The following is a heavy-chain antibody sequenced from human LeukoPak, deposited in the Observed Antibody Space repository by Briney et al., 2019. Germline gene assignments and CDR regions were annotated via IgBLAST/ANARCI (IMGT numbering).Heavy chain of an antibody. CDR1: GGSISSGGHY. CDR2: MYTSGST. J-gene: IGHJ3*02. D-gene: IGHD3-22*01. CDR3: ARDRRVGGYAAFDI. V-gene: IGHV4-61*09. Sequence: SQTLSLTCNVSGGSISSGGHYWSWIRQPAGKGLEWMGHMYTSGSTDYNPSLKSRVTISVDTSKNQFSLKLSSVTAADTAVYYCARDRRVGGYAAFDIWGQGTMVTVS.